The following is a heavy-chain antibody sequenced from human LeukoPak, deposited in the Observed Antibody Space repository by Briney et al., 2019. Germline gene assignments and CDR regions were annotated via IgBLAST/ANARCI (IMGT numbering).Heavy chain of an antibody. V-gene: IGHV3-30*04. CDR1: GFTFRSYA. Sequence: PGGSLRLSCAASGFTFRSYAMHWVRQAPGKGLEWVALISYDGSNKYYADSVKGRFTISRDNSKNTLFLQMNSLRAEDTAVYYCAKDDSGSYYPYYYYMDVWGKGTTVTISS. CDR3: AKDDSGSYYPYYYYMDV. J-gene: IGHJ6*03. D-gene: IGHD1-26*01. CDR2: ISYDGSNK.